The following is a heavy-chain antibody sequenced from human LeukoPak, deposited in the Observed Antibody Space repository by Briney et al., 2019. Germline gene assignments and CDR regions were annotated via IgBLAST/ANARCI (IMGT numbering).Heavy chain of an antibody. V-gene: IGHV3-11*01. D-gene: IGHD3-10*01. CDR1: GFTFSDYY. CDR2: ISSSGSTI. Sequence: GGSLRLSCAASGFTFSDYYMSWIRQAPGKGLEWVSYISSSGSTIYYADSVKGRFTISRDNAKNSLYLQMDSLRAEDTAVYYCARESFGELFTFFDYWGQGTLVTVSS. J-gene: IGHJ4*02. CDR3: ARESFGELFTFFDY.